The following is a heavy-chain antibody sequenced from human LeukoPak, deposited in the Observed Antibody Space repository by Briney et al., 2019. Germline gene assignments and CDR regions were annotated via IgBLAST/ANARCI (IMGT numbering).Heavy chain of an antibody. D-gene: IGHD3-9*01. CDR2: INPNSGGT. J-gene: IGHJ4*02. CDR1: GYTFTGYY. V-gene: IGHV1-2*02. Sequence: ASVKVSCKASGYTFTGYYMHLVRQAPGQGLEWMGWINPNSGGTNYAQKFQGRVTMTRDTSISTAYMELSRLRSDDTAVYYCARGPTPIRYFDWLPIDYWGQGTLVTVSS. CDR3: ARGPTPIRYFDWLPIDY.